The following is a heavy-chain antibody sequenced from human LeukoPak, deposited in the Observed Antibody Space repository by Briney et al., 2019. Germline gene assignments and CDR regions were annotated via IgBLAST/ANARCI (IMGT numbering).Heavy chain of an antibody. V-gene: IGHV3-23*01. D-gene: IGHD3-22*01. CDR2: ISGSGDST. J-gene: IGHJ4*02. CDR3: AKSLGHYYDSSVD. CDR1: GFTFSSYA. Sequence: PGGSLRLSCAASGFTFSSYAMSWVRQAPGKGLEWVSAISGSGDSTYYADSVKGRFTISRDNSKNTLYLQMNSLRAEDTAVYYCAKSLGHYYDSSVDWGQGTLVTVSS.